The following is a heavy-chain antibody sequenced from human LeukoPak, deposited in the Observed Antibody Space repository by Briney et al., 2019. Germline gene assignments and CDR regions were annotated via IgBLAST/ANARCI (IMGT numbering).Heavy chain of an antibody. V-gene: IGHV4-34*01. CDR1: GGSFSGYY. CDR3: ARGGKWIQLWCFDY. D-gene: IGHD5-18*01. J-gene: IGHJ4*02. Sequence: SETLSLTCAVYGGSFSGYYWSWIRQPPGKGLEWIGEINHSGSTNYNPSLKSRVTISVDTSKNQLSLKLSSVTAADTAVYYCARGGKWIQLWCFDYWGQGTLVTVSS. CDR2: INHSGST.